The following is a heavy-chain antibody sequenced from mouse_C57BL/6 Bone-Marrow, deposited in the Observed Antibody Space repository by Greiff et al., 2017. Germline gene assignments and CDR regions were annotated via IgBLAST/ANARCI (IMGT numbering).Heavy chain of an antibody. V-gene: IGHV1-82*01. CDR1: GYAFSSSW. CDR3: AKAYYYGSSYAMDY. CDR2: IYPGDGDT. Sequence: QVQLKQSGPELVKPGASVKISCKASGYAFSSSWMNWVKQRPGKGLEWTGRIYPGDGDTNYNGKFKGKATLTADKSSSTAYMQLSSLTSEDSAVYFCAKAYYYGSSYAMDYWGQGTSVTVSS. J-gene: IGHJ4*01. D-gene: IGHD1-1*01.